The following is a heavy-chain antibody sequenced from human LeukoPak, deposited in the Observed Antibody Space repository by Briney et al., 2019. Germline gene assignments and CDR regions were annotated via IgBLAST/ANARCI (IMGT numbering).Heavy chain of an antibody. Sequence: SETLSLTCTVSGGSISSRIYSWGWIRQPPGKGLEWLGSMYYTGNTDYNPSLKSRLTMSVDTSKNQCSLKLSSVTAADTAVYFCAKGYTNGVNQEVWLDPWGQGTLVTVSS. CDR3: AKGYTNGVNQEVWLDP. J-gene: IGHJ5*02. CDR2: MYYTGNT. D-gene: IGHD2-8*01. CDR1: GGSISSRIYS. V-gene: IGHV4-39*07.